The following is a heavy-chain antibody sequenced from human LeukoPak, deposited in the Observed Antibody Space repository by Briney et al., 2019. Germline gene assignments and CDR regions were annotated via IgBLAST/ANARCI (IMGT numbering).Heavy chain of an antibody. CDR2: INPNSGGT. V-gene: IGHV1-2*04. CDR1: GYTFTGYY. CDR3: ARDRVVRGVIYYGMDV. Sequence: ASVKVSCKASGYTFTGYYMHWVRQAPGQGLEWMGWINPNSGGTNYAQKFQGWVTMTRNTSISTAYMELSRLRSDDTAVYYCARDRVVRGVIYYGMDVWGQGTTVTVSS. D-gene: IGHD3-10*01. J-gene: IGHJ6*02.